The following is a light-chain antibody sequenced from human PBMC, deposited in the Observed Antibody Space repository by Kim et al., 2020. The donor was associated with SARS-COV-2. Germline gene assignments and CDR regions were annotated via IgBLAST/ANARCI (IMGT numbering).Light chain of an antibody. CDR2: GKN. Sequence: SSELTQDPAVSVALGQTVRITCQGDSLRSYYATWYQQKPGQAPILVIYGKNNRPSGIPDRFSGSSSGNTASLTITGTQAGDEADYYCNSQASNDIVVFGG. V-gene: IGLV3-19*01. CDR1: SLRSYY. J-gene: IGLJ2*01. CDR3: NSQASNDIVV.